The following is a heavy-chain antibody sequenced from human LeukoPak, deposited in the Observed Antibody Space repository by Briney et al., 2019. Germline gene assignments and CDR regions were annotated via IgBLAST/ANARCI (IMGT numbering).Heavy chain of an antibody. Sequence: PSETLSLTCTVSDGSISSSNYYWGWIRQPPGMGLEWIGSIYYSGSAYYHPSLKSRVTISVDTSKNQFSLKLSSVTAADTAVYYCARWAAGPDYYFDYWGQGTLVTVSS. J-gene: IGHJ4*02. CDR2: IYYSGSA. CDR1: DGSISSSNYY. V-gene: IGHV4-39*07. CDR3: ARWAAGPDYYFDY. D-gene: IGHD6-19*01.